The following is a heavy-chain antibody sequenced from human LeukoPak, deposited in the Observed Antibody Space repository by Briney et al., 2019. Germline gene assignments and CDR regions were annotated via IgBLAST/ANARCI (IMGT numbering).Heavy chain of an antibody. Sequence: GGSLRLSCAASGFTFSSYAMSWVRQAPGKGLEWVSAISGRAISGSGGRTYYADSVKGRFTISRDNSKNTLYLQMNSLRAEDTAVYDCAKEALKAAILGYYFDYWGQGTLVTVSS. D-gene: IGHD2-2*01. CDR1: GFTFSSYA. J-gene: IGHJ4*02. CDR2: ISGRAISGSGGRT. CDR3: AKEALKAAILGYYFDY. V-gene: IGHV3-23*01.